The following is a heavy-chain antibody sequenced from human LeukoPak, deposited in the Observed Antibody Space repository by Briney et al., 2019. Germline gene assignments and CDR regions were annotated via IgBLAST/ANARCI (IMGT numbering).Heavy chain of an antibody. Sequence: SQTLSLTCAISGDSVSSNSAVWNWIRQSPSRGLEWLGRTYYRSKWYNHYAVSVESRITIHPDTSKNQFSLQLNAVTPEDTAVYFCARDSPGNSLFDYWGQGTLVTVSS. CDR1: GDSVSSNSAV. CDR2: TYYRSKWYN. CDR3: ARDSPGNSLFDY. V-gene: IGHV6-1*01. J-gene: IGHJ4*02. D-gene: IGHD5-12*01.